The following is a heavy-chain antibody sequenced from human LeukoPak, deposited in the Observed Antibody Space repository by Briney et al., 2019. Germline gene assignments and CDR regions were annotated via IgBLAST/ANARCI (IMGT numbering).Heavy chain of an antibody. CDR1: GFTFSGYG. CDR2: IRYDGSNR. Sequence: GGSLRLSCGVSGFTFSGYGMHWVGQAPGKRLEWVAYIRYDGSNRHYAASVRGRFTISRDTSRSTLYLQMNSLRAEDTAVYYCAGSDTTGYIPREWDYWYFDLWGRGTLVTVSS. CDR3: AGSDTTGYIPREWDYWYFDL. J-gene: IGHJ2*01. D-gene: IGHD1-1*01. V-gene: IGHV3-30*02.